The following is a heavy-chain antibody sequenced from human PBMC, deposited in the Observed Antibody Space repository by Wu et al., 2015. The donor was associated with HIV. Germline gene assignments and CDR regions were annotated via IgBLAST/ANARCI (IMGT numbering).Heavy chain of an antibody. CDR2: INPKSGGT. Sequence: QVQLVQSGTEVKKPGASVKVSCKGSGYPFTDYYIFWVRQAPGQGLEWMGWINPKSGGTNYAQDFKGRLTMTRDTSISTAYMELSRLRSDDTAVYYCARDQGYSGYAQDYWGQGTLVTVSS. V-gene: IGHV1-2*02. CDR3: ARDQGYSGYAQDY. D-gene: IGHD5-12*01. J-gene: IGHJ4*02. CDR1: GYPFTDYY.